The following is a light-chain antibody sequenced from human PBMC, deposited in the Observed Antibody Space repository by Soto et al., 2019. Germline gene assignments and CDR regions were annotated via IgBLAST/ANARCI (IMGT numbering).Light chain of an antibody. Sequence: EIVLTQSPATLSLSPGERATLSCRASQSVSSYLAWYQQKPGQAPRLLIYDASNRATGIPARFSGSGSGTDFPLTISSLEPEDFAVYYCQQRSNWPITFSQGTRLEIK. J-gene: IGKJ5*01. CDR2: DAS. CDR1: QSVSSY. V-gene: IGKV3-11*01. CDR3: QQRSNWPIT.